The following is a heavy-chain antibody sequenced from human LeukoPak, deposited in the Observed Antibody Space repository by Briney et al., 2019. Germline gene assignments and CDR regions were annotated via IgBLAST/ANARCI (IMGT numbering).Heavy chain of an antibody. CDR3: ARTQQLVLRVWFDP. J-gene: IGHJ5*02. Sequence: ASVKVSCKASGYTFTGYYMHWVRQAPGQGLEWMGWINPNSGGTNYAQKFQGRVTMTRDTSISTAYMELSRLRSDDTAVYYCARTQQLVLRVWFDPWGQGTLVTVSS. D-gene: IGHD6-13*01. V-gene: IGHV1-2*02. CDR2: INPNSGGT. CDR1: GYTFTGYY.